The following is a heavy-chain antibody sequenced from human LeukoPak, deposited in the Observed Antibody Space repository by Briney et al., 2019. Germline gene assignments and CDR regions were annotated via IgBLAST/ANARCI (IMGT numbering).Heavy chain of an antibody. D-gene: IGHD3-9*01. V-gene: IGHV4-39*01. CDR2: IYYSGST. Sequence: SETLSLTCTVSGGSISSSSYYWGWIRQPPGKGLEWIGSIYYSGSTYYNPSLKSRVTISVDTSKNQFSLKLSSVTAADTAVYYCARRGLYYDILTGYSPYHFDYWGQGTLVTVSS. CDR1: GGSISSSSYY. J-gene: IGHJ4*02. CDR3: ARRGLYYDILTGYSPYHFDY.